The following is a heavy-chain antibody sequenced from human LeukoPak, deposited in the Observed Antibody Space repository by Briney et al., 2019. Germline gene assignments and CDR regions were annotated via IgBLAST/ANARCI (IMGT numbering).Heavy chain of an antibody. J-gene: IGHJ5*02. D-gene: IGHD4-17*01. CDR1: GGSISSSSYY. CDR2: IYYSGST. V-gene: IGHV4-39*01. CDR3: ARAGRGVRMTTVTTNWFDP. Sequence: SETLSLTCTVSGGSISSSSYYWGWIRQPPGKGLEWIGSIYYSGSTYYNPSLKSRVTISVDTSKNQFSLKLSSVTAADTAVYYCARAGRGVRMTTVTTNWFDPWGQGTLVTVSS.